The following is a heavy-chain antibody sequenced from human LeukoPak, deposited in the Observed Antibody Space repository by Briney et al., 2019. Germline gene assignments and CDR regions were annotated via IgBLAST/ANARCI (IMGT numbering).Heavy chain of an antibody. CDR2: ISSSGTTI. V-gene: IGHV3-48*03. CDR1: VFIFSSHE. J-gene: IGHJ6*03. CDR3: ARRRGYMDV. Sequence: GGSLRLSCAASVFIFSSHEMNWVRQAPGKGLEWVSYISSSGTTIYYADSVKGRFTLSRDNAKNSLYLQMNSLRAEDTAVYHCARRRGYMDVWGKGTTVTVSS. D-gene: IGHD5-12*01.